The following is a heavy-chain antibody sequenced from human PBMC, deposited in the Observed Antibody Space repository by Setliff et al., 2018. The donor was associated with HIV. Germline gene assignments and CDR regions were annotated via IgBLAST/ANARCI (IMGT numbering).Heavy chain of an antibody. Sequence: PSETLSLTCTVSGGSMNDYHWSWVRQPAGKTLEWLGRISSSGISTYNFSLRSRVTMSIDTSNNQFSLTLNSVTAADTAVYYCAREESTEDYGSGSYGPTFPPPLIYWGQGTLVTVSS. CDR3: AREESTEDYGSGSYGPTFPPPLIY. D-gene: IGHD3-10*01. V-gene: IGHV4-4*07. CDR2: ISSSGIS. J-gene: IGHJ4*02. CDR1: GGSMNDYH.